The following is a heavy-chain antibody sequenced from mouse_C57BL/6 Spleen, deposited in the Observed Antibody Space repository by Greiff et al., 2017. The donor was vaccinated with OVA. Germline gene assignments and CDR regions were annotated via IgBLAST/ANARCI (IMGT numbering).Heavy chain of an antibody. CDR2: ISYDGSN. V-gene: IGHV3-6*01. CDR3: ARFDDYYAMDY. CDR1: GYSITSGYY. J-gene: IGHJ4*01. Sequence: EVKLMESGPGLVKPSQSLSLTCSVTGYSITSGYYWNWIRQFPGNQLEWMGYISYDGSNNYNPSLKNRISITRDTSKNQFFLKLNSVTTEDTATYYCARFDDYYAMDYWGQGTSVTVSS. D-gene: IGHD2-3*01.